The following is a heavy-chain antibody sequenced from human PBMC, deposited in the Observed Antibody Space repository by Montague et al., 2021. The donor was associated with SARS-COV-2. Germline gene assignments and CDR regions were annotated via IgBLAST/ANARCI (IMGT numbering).Heavy chain of an antibody. Sequence: SETLSLTCAVYGGSLSGYYWSWIRQPPEKGLEWIGEINHSANTKYNPSLKSPVTISIDTSKNQFSLKMTSVTAADTATYYCASGIYPSVGYYNRYYYGLNIWGPGTTVIVSS. CDR2: INHSANT. V-gene: IGHV4-34*01. CDR1: GGSLSGYY. CDR3: ASGIYPSVGYYNRYYYGLNI. D-gene: IGHD3-10*01. J-gene: IGHJ6*02.